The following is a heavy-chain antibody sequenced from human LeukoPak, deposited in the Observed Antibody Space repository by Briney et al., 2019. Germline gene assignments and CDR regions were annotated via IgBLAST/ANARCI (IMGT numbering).Heavy chain of an antibody. CDR3: ARRPAITGTDAAFDI. Sequence: SETLSLTCTVSGGSISSSSYYWGWIRQPPGKGLEWIGSIYYSGSTYYNPSLKSRVTISVDTSKNQFSLELSSVTAADTAVYYCARRPAITGTDAAFDIWGQGTMVTVSS. CDR2: IYYSGST. CDR1: GGSISSSSYY. D-gene: IGHD1-20*01. J-gene: IGHJ3*02. V-gene: IGHV4-39*01.